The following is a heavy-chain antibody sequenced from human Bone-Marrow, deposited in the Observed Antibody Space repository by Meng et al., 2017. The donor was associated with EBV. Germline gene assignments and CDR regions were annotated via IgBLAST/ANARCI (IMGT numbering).Heavy chain of an antibody. J-gene: IGHJ4*02. CDR2: ISNSGTTI. CDR1: GFIFSDSY. V-gene: IGHV3-11*01. CDR3: ARGSGRWTFDY. D-gene: IGHD1-26*01. Sequence: VQLVLSGGDLVRPGGSLRLSCAASGFIFSDSYMSWIRQTPGKGLEWISYISNSGTTIKYADSVKGRFTISRDNAKNSLYLQMNSLRADDTAVYFCARGSGRWTFDYWGQGTLVTVSS.